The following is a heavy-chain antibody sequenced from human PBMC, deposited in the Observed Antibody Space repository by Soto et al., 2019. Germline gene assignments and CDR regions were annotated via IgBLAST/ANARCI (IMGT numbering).Heavy chain of an antibody. V-gene: IGHV4-4*02. J-gene: IGHJ4*02. Sequence: QVQLQESGPGLVKPSGTLSLPCAVSGDSISSSKWWSWVRQPPGKGLEWIGEIYHSGSTNYNPSLSRRVYISVAQSKSQCSLTLTPATDADTAVYYCARGKRQQQRGYCGQGALVTVSS. CDR2: IYHSGST. CDR1: GDSISSSKW. D-gene: IGHD6-13*01. CDR3: ARGKRQQQRGY.